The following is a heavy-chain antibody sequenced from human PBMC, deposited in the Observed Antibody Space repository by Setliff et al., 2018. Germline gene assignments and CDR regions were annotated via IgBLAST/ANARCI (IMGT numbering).Heavy chain of an antibody. J-gene: IGHJ4*02. D-gene: IGHD3-16*01. CDR3: AKGGTHESDY. CDR1: GFAFNTYT. Sequence: PGGSLRLSCAASGFAFNTYTMNWVRQAPGKGLEWIAHITSGGSSVYYADSVKGRFAISTDNAKNSLFLQMNSLRAQDTAVYYCAKGGTHESDYWGQGTLVTVSS. V-gene: IGHV3-48*01. CDR2: ITSGGSSV.